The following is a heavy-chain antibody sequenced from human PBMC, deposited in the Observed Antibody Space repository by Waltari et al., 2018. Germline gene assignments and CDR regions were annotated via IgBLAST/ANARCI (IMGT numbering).Heavy chain of an antibody. V-gene: IGHV1-69*06. CDR1: GGTFSTYG. CDR2: IIPFFGSP. D-gene: IGHD3-22*01. CDR3: ARIPYYYDKAPLDS. Sequence: QVQLLQSGAEVKKPGSSVTLSCQASGGTFSTYGISWVRQAPGQRLEWMGKIIPFFGSPDYAENFQGRITITADKSTTTTYLELSSLRSDDTAVYYCARIPYYYDKAPLDSWGQGTLVTVSP. J-gene: IGHJ4*02.